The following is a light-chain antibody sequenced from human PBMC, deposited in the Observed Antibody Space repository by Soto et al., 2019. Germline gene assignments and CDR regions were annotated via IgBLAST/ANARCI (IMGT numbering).Light chain of an antibody. CDR3: QRYGSSPPFT. V-gene: IGKV3-20*01. CDR2: GAS. Sequence: EIVLTQSPGTLSLSPGERATLSCRASQRISSRYLAWYQQKPGQAPRLLISGASTRATGIPDRFSGSGSGTHLTLTISRLEPEDFAVYFCQRYGSSPPFTFGQGTQVEI. J-gene: IGKJ2*01. CDR1: QRISSRY.